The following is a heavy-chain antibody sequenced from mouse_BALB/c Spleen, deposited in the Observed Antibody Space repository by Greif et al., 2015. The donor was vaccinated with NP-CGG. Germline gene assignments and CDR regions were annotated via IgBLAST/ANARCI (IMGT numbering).Heavy chain of an antibody. CDR2: INSNGGST. J-gene: IGHJ3*01. Sequence: EVKLMESGGGLVQRGGSLKLSCAASGFTFSSYGMSWVRQTPDKRLELVATINSNGGSTYYPASVKGRFTISRDNAKNTLSLQMSSLKSEDTAMYFCATGFAYWGQGTLVTVSA. V-gene: IGHV5-6-3*01. CDR1: GFTFSSYG. CDR3: ATGFAY.